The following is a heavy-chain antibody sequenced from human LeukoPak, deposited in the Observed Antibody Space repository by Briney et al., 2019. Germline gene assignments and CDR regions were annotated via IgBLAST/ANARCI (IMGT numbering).Heavy chain of an antibody. Sequence: GGSLRLSCAASGFTFSSYGMHWVRQAPGKGLEWVAVIWYDGSNKYYADSVKGRFTISRDNSKNTLYLQMNSLRAEDTAVYYCARDGRGYYYMDVWGKGTTVTVSS. CDR3: ARDGRGYYYMDV. J-gene: IGHJ6*03. CDR2: IWYDGSNK. V-gene: IGHV3-33*01. CDR1: GFTFSSYG. D-gene: IGHD1-26*01.